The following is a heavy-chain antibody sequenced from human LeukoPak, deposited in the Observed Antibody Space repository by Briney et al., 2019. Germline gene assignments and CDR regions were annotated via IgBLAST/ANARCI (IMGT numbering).Heavy chain of an antibody. CDR2: ISPDSGNT. CDR3: ARGLQAADPLLSAFDV. CDR1: GYTFTNYG. J-gene: IGHJ3*01. D-gene: IGHD4-11*01. V-gene: IGHV1-18*01. Sequence: ASVRVSCKASGYTFTNYGISWVRQAPGQGLEWMGWISPDSGNTKYAQKLQDRVTMTTDTSTSTAYMELRSLRSDDTAVYYCARGLQAADPLLSAFDVWGQGTMVTVSS.